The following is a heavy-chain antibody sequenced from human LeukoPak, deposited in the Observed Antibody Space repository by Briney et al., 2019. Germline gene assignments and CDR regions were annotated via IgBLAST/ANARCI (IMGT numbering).Heavy chain of an antibody. V-gene: IGHV4-59*01. J-gene: IGHJ6*02. Sequence: SETLSLTCTVSGDSISGSYWTWIRQPPGEGLEWIGQIYSSGGADYNPSLKSRVTISVDMSKNQISLKLRSVTAADTAVYYCARFGVDYEMDLWGQGTTVTVSS. CDR3: ARFGVDYEMDL. CDR2: IYSSGGA. CDR1: GDSISGSY. D-gene: IGHD3-16*01.